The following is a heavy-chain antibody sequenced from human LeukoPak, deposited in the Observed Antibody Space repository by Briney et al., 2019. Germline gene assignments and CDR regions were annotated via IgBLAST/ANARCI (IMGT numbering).Heavy chain of an antibody. V-gene: IGHV3-48*02. Sequence: GGSLRLSCAASEFTFSSYTMNWVSQAPGRGLEWVSYISTGGTTMSYADSVKGRFAISRDNAKNSLYLQMNSLRDEDTAVYYCAKELTRPNRPVAGLNYWGQGTLVTVSS. CDR3: AKELTRPNRPVAGLNY. D-gene: IGHD6-19*01. CDR1: EFTFSSYT. J-gene: IGHJ4*02. CDR2: ISTGGTTM.